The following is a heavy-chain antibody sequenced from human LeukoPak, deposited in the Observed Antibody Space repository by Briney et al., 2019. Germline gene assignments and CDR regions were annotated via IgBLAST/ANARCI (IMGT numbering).Heavy chain of an antibody. CDR3: ITQAHFDI. Sequence: GGSLRLSCAASGFTFSSYWMSWVRQAPGKGLEGVANIKQDGSEKYYVDSVKGRFTISRDNAKNSLYLQINSLRAEDTAVYYCITQAHFDIWGQGTMVTVSS. J-gene: IGHJ3*02. CDR1: GFTFSSYW. V-gene: IGHV3-7*01. CDR2: IKQDGSEK. D-gene: IGHD3-16*01.